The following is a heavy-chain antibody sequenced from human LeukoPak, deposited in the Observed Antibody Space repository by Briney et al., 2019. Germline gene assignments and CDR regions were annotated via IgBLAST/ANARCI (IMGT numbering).Heavy chain of an antibody. CDR2: IIPIFGTA. D-gene: IGHD2-21*01. Sequence: GASVKVSCKASGGTFTSYDISWVRQAPGQGLEWMGGIIPIFGTANYAQKFQGRVTITADKSTSTAYMELSSLRSEDTAVYYWARAGGLQGGYYYYYCMDVWGKGTTVTVSS. V-gene: IGHV1-69*06. CDR3: ARAGGLQGGYYYYYCMDV. CDR1: GGTFTSYD. J-gene: IGHJ6*04.